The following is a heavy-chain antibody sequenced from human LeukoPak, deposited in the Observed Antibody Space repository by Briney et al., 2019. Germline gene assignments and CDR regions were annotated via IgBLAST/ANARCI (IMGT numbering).Heavy chain of an antibody. D-gene: IGHD3-10*01. CDR1: GFTFDDYA. V-gene: IGHV3-9*01. CDR2: ISWNSGSI. J-gene: IGHJ4*02. CDR3: ARGYGLGSYPIGY. Sequence: PGRSLRLSCAASGFTFDDYAMHWVRQAPGKGLEWVSGISWNSGSIGYADPVKGRFTISRDNAKNSLYLQMNSLRAEDTAVYYCARGYGLGSYPIGYWGQGTLVTVSS.